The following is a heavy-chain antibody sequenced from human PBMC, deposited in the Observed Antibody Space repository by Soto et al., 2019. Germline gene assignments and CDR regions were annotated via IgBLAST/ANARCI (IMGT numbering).Heavy chain of an antibody. D-gene: IGHD2-15*01. J-gene: IGHJ5*01. CDR3: ARGRYCLTGRCFPNWFDS. CDR1: GDSISTVDYF. V-gene: IGHV4-30-4*01. Sequence: SETLSLTCSVSGDSISTVDYFWAWVRQPPGQALEYIGYIYKSATTYYNPSFESRVAISLDTSKSQFSLNVTSLTAADTALYFCARGRYCLTGRCFPNWFDSWGQGTLVTVSS. CDR2: IYKSATT.